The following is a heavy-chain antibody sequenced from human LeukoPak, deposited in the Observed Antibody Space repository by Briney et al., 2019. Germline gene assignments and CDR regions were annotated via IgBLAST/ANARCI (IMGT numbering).Heavy chain of an antibody. CDR3: AKESNYYDFWSGYYPDY. V-gene: IGHV3-23*01. D-gene: IGHD3-3*01. CDR1: GFTFSSYA. J-gene: IGHJ4*02. CDR2: ISGSGGST. Sequence: GGSLRLSCAASGFTFSSYAMSWVRQAPGKGLEWVSAISGSGGSTYYADSVKGRFTISRDNSKNTLYLQMNSLRAEDTAVYYCAKESNYYDFWSGYYPDYWGQGTLVTVSS.